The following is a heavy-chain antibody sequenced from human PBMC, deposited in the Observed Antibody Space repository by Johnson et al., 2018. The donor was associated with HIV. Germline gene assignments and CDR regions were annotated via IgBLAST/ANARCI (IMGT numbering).Heavy chain of an antibody. V-gene: IGHV3-30*14. CDR3: ARAERSSSGVDAFDI. Sequence: QVQLVESGGGVVQPERSLRLSCSASAFTFSRHAMHWVRQAPGKGPEWVACISYDGSNKYYADSVKGRFTISRDNFKNTLYLQMNSLRAEDTAVYYCARAERSSSGVDAFDIWGQGTMVTVSS. J-gene: IGHJ3*02. CDR2: ISYDGSNK. D-gene: IGHD6-6*01. CDR1: AFTFSRHA.